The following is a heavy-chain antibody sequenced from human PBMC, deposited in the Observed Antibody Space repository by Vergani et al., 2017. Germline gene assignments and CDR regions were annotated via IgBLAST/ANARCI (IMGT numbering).Heavy chain of an antibody. D-gene: IGHD2-2*01. CDR2: IIPILGTA. J-gene: IGHJ6*03. CDR3: ARDRCSSTSGQEGIYYMNV. V-gene: IGHV1-69*01. CDR1: GGTFSSYA. Sequence: QVQLVQSGAEVKKPGSSVKVSCKTSGGTFSSYAISGVRQAPGQGLEWMGGIIPILGTANYAQKFRGRVTITADESTSTASMVLSSLRSADTAVYYCARDRCSSTSGQEGIYYMNVWGKGTTVTVSS.